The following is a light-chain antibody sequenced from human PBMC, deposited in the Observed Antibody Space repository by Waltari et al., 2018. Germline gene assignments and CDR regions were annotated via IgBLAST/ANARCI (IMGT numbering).Light chain of an antibody. V-gene: IGLV1-44*01. CDR2: TNN. CDR3: ASWDDTLNGLWV. J-gene: IGLJ3*02. CDR1: RSNIGSNS. Sequence: QSVLTQPPSASGTPGQKVTISCSGSRSNIGSNSVSWYQQVPGTAPKLIIFTNNQRSSGVPDQFSASKSGTSASLAISGLQSEDEADYYCASWDDTLNGLWVFGGGTSLTVL.